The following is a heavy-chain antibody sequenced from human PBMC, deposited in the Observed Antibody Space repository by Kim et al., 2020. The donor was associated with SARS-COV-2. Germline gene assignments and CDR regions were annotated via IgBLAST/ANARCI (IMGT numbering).Heavy chain of an antibody. CDR3: GTSGGWWSIDF. J-gene: IGHJ4*02. CDR2: DR. D-gene: IGHD2-15*01. Sequence: DRNYSVSVKGRFTISRDSAEKSLYLQMNHVRAEDTAVYYGGTSGGWWSIDFWGQGTLVTVSS. V-gene: IGHV3-13*01.